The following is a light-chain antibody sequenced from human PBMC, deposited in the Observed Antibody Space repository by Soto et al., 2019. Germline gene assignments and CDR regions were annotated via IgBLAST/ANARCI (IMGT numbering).Light chain of an antibody. CDR3: QQRSNGPPLT. J-gene: IGKJ4*01. CDR2: DAS. V-gene: IGKV3-11*01. Sequence: EIVLTQSPATLSLSPVERATLSCSASQSVSSYLAWYQPKPGQAPRLLIYDASNRATGIPARFSGSGSGTDFTLTISSLEPEDCAVYYCQQRSNGPPLTFGGGTKVEIK. CDR1: QSVSSY.